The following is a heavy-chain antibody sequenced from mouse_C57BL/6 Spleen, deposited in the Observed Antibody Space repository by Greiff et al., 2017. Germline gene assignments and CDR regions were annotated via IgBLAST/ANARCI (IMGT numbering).Heavy chain of an antibody. CDR2: IDPENGDT. J-gene: IGHJ2*01. V-gene: IGHV14-4*01. CDR1: GFNIQDAY. Sequence: VQLQQSGAELVRPGASVKLSCTASGFNIQDAYMHWVKQRPEQGLEWIGWIDPENGDTEYASKFQGKATITADTSSNTAYLQLSSLTSEDTAVYYCTTKGPYYFDYWGQGTTLTVSS. D-gene: IGHD1-3*01. CDR3: TTKGPYYFDY.